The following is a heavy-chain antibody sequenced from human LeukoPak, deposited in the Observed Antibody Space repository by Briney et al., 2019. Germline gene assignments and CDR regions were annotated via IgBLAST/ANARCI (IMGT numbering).Heavy chain of an antibody. CDR3: ARGQGRITMVRGVLGAFDI. J-gene: IGHJ3*02. CDR1: GFTFSSYS. Sequence: PGGSLRLSCAASGFTFSSYSMNWVRQAPGKGLEWVSYIGSSSSTIYYADSVKGRFTISRDNSKNTLYLQMNSLRAEDTAVYYCARGQGRITMVRGVLGAFDIWGQGTMVTVSS. CDR2: IGSSSSTI. V-gene: IGHV3-48*01. D-gene: IGHD3-10*01.